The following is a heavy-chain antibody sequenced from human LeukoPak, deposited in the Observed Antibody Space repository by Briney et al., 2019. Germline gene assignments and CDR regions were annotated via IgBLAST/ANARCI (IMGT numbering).Heavy chain of an antibody. CDR3: ASDSSGYHWFDY. CDR1: GGSITSHH. CDR2: VYYSATT. D-gene: IGHD3-22*01. Sequence: SETLSLTCTVSGGSITSHHWSWIRQPPGKGLEWIGNVYYSATTIYNPPLKSRVTISVDTAKNQFSLRLSSVTAADAAVYYCASDSSGYHWFDYWGQGTLVTVSS. J-gene: IGHJ4*02. V-gene: IGHV4-59*11.